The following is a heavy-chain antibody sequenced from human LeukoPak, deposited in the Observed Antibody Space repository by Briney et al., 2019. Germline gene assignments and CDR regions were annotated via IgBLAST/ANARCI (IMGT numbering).Heavy chain of an antibody. D-gene: IGHD6-19*01. CDR3: ARDKTEQWLVLEAFDI. CDR1: GFTLSSYE. Sequence: GGSLRLSCAASGFTLSSYEMNWVRQTPGKGLGWVSSISATSSYIYYADSARGRFTISRDNAKNSLYLQMNSLRAEDTAVYYCARDKTEQWLVLEAFDIWGQGTVVTVSS. CDR2: ISATSSYI. J-gene: IGHJ3*02. V-gene: IGHV3-21*01.